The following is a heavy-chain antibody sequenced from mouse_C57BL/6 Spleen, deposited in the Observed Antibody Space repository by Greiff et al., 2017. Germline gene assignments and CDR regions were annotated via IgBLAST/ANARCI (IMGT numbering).Heavy chain of an antibody. D-gene: IGHD1-1*01. J-gene: IGHJ2*01. CDR3: ARPITTVVAGFDY. Sequence: QVQLQQPGAELVKPGASVKLSCKASGYTFTSYWMHWVKQRPGQGLEWIGMIHPNSGSTNYNEKFKSKATLTVDKSSSTAYMQLSSLTSEDSAVXYCARPITTVVAGFDYWGQGTTLTVSS. CDR1: GYTFTSYW. CDR2: IHPNSGST. V-gene: IGHV1-64*01.